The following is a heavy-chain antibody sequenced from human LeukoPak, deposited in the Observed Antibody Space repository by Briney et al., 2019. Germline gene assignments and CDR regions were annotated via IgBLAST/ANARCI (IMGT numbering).Heavy chain of an antibody. CDR1: GFTFSSYA. Sequence: GGSLRLSCAASGFTFSSYAMSWVRQAPGKGLEWLSAISHSGSTTYYADSVKGRFTISRDNSKNTLYLQMNSLRAEDTAVYYCARDAGGSGSYDLAGWFDPWGQGTLVTVSS. D-gene: IGHD3-10*01. CDR3: ARDAGGSGSYDLAGWFDP. CDR2: ISHSGSTT. J-gene: IGHJ5*02. V-gene: IGHV3-23*01.